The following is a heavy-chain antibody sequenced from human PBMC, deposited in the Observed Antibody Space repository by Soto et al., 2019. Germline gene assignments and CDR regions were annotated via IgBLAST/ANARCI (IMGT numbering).Heavy chain of an antibody. V-gene: IGHV4-34*01. CDR1: GGSCSDYY. Sequence: SDTLSLTCAAYGGSCSDYYWSCIRQPLGKGLDRSGEINHSGSTNYNPSLKSRVTISVETSKNQFSLKLSSVTDADTAVYYCANKGEIVYYYHRMDVWGQGTTVTASS. D-gene: IGHD2-15*01. J-gene: IGHJ6*02. CDR3: ANKGEIVYYYHRMDV. CDR2: INHSGST.